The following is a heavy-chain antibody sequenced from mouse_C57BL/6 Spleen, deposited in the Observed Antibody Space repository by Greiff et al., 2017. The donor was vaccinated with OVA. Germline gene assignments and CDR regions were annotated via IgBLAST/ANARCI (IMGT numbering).Heavy chain of an antibody. CDR1: GYTFTSYW. V-gene: IGHV1-69*01. CDR2: IDPSDSYT. CDR3: ARGGGRETYDGFAY. Sequence: QVQLQQPGAELVMPGASVKLSCKASGYTFTSYWMHWVKQRPGQGLEWIGEIDPSDSYTNYNQKFKGKSTLTVDKSSSTAYMQLSSLTSEDSAVYYCARGGGRETYDGFAYWGQGTLVTVSA. D-gene: IGHD2-12*01. J-gene: IGHJ3*01.